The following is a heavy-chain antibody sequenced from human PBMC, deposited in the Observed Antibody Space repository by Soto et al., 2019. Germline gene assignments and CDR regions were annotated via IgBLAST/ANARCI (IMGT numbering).Heavy chain of an antibody. Sequence: ASVKVSCKASGYTFTSYGISWVRQAPGQGLEWMGWISAYNGNTSYAQKLQGRVTMTTDTSTSTAYMELRSLRSDDTAVYYCARIEYYDILTGASTRHYGMDVWGQGTTVTVSS. CDR1: GYTFTSYG. D-gene: IGHD3-9*01. V-gene: IGHV1-18*04. CDR2: ISAYNGNT. J-gene: IGHJ6*02. CDR3: ARIEYYDILTGASTRHYGMDV.